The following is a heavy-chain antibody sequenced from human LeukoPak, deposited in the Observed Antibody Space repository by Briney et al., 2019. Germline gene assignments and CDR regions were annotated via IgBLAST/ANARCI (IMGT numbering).Heavy chain of an antibody. Sequence: ASVKVSCKASGYTFTSYYMHWVRQAPGQGLEWMGIINPSGGSTSYAQKFQGRVTMTRDTSTSTVYMELSSLRSEDTAVYYCARDLPIGHDYGGTLGVWGQGTLVTVSS. D-gene: IGHD4-23*01. V-gene: IGHV1-46*01. CDR3: ARDLPIGHDYGGTLGV. CDR2: INPSGGST. J-gene: IGHJ4*02. CDR1: GYTFTSYY.